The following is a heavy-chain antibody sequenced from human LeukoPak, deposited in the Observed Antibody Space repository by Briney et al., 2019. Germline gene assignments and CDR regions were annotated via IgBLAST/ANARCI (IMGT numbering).Heavy chain of an antibody. V-gene: IGHV4-34*01. CDR1: GGSFSGYY. J-gene: IGHJ1*01. CDR2: INHSGST. D-gene: IGHD3-22*01. Sequence: SETLSLTCAVYGGSFSGYYWSWIRQPPGKGLEWIGEINHSGSTNYNPSLKSRVTISVDTSKNQFSLKLSSVTAADTAVYYCASDSRYFQHWGQGTLVTVSS. CDR3: ASDSRYFQH.